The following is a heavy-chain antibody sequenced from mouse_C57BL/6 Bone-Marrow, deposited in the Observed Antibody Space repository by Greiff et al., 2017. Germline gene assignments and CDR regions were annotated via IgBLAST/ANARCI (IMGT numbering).Heavy chain of an antibody. CDR3: ARRVEGDFDV. Sequence: QVQLKQPGAELVRPGSSVKLSCKASGYTFTSYWMHWVKQRPIQGLEWIGNIDPSDSETHYNQKFKDKATLTVDKSSSTAYMQLSSLTSEDSAVYYCARRVEGDFDVWGTGTTVTVSS. J-gene: IGHJ1*03. CDR2: IDPSDSET. V-gene: IGHV1-52*01. CDR1: GYTFTSYW.